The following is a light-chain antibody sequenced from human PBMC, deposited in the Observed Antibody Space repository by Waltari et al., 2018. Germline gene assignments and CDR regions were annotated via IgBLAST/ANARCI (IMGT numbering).Light chain of an antibody. CDR1: SSNIGAGSA. CDR3: QSCDGHRIVWV. J-gene: IGLJ3*02. V-gene: IGLV1-40*01. Sequence: QSVLTQPPSVSGAPGQTVTISCTGTSSNIGAGSAVHWYQHLPGAAPKVLIEDNINRPAGVPDRFSGSRSGTSASRTITGLQPEDEADYYCQSCDGHRIVWVFGGGTKLTVL. CDR2: DNI.